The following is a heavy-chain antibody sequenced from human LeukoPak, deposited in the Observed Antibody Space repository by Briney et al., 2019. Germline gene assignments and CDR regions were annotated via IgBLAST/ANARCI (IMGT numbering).Heavy chain of an antibody. CDR2: IWYDGSNK. CDR3: AGLGGGWLFDY. Sequence: GGSLRLSCAASGFTFSSYGMHWVRQAPGKGLEWVAVIWYDGSNKYYADSVKGRFTISRDNSKNTLYLQMNSLRAEDTAVYYCAGLGGGWLFDYWGQGTLVTVSS. V-gene: IGHV3-33*01. CDR1: GFTFSSYG. J-gene: IGHJ4*02. D-gene: IGHD6-19*01.